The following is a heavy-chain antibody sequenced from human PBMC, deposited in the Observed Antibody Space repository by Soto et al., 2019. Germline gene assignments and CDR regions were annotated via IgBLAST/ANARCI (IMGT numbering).Heavy chain of an antibody. Sequence: AGSLRLSCAASGFTFITYAMNWVRQAPGKGLEWLSYINTAGSTVHYTDSVRGRFTISRDNAKNSLYLQMNSLTDEDTAVYYCVREGLSGSYSAFWCQGT. CDR1: GFTFITYA. CDR3: VREGLSGSYSAF. CDR2: INTAGSTV. J-gene: IGHJ4*02. D-gene: IGHD1-26*01. V-gene: IGHV3-48*02.